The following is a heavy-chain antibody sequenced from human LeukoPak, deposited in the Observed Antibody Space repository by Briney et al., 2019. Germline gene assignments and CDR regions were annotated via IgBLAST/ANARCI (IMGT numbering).Heavy chain of an antibody. CDR3: AHRRDSPGYFDY. CDR1: GSSLSTSGVG. J-gene: IGHJ4*02. Sequence: SGPTLVNPPQTLTLTCTFSGSSLSTSGVGVGWIRQPPGKALEWLALIYWDDDKRYSPSLKSRLTITKDTSKNQVVLTMTNMDHVDTATYYCAHRRDSPGYFDYWGQGALVTVSS. CDR2: IYWDDDK. D-gene: IGHD2-21*02. V-gene: IGHV2-5*02.